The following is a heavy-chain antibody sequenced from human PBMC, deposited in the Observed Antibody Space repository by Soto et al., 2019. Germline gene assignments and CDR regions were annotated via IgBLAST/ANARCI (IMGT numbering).Heavy chain of an antibody. CDR2: INAGNGNT. J-gene: IGHJ4*02. CDR3: ARDRALPFDYGDYEFDY. CDR1: GYTFTSYA. Sequence: GASVKVSCKASGYTFTSYAMHWVRQAPGQRLEWMGWINAGNGNTKYSQKFQGRVTITRDTSASTAYMELSSLRPEDTAVYYCARDRALPFDYGDYEFDYWGQGTLVTVSS. V-gene: IGHV1-3*01. D-gene: IGHD4-17*01.